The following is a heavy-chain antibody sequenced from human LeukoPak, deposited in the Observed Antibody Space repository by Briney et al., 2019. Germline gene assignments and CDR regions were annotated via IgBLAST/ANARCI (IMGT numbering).Heavy chain of an antibody. CDR1: GGSISSNY. D-gene: IGHD1-26*01. CDR2: VYYSGST. V-gene: IGHV4-59*01. CDR3: ARGVGAAPQ. Sequence: PSETLSLTCDVSGGSISSNYWSWIRQPPGKGLEWIGYVYYSGSTNYNPSLKSRVTISVDTSKKQFSLKLRSVTAADTAVYYCARGVGAAPQWGQGTLVTVAS. J-gene: IGHJ4*02.